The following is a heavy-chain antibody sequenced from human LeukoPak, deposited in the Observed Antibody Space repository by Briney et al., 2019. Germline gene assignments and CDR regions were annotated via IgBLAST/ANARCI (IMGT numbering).Heavy chain of an antibody. CDR1: GYTFTSYD. V-gene: IGHV1-8*01. J-gene: IGHJ4*02. Sequence: ASVRVSCKPSGYTFTSYDLNWVRQATGQGLEWMGWVNPNSGNTGYAQKFQGRVTMTMDPSISTAYMELSSLRSEDTAVYYCARRSDDYDSSAYYHGGQGTLVTVSS. CDR3: ARRSDDYDSSAYYH. D-gene: IGHD3-22*01. CDR2: VNPNSGNT.